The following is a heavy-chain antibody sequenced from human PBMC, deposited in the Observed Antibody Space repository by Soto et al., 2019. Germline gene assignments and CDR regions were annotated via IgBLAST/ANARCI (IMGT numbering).Heavy chain of an antibody. CDR2: ISYDGSNK. CDR3: AKQRVGATIDFDY. V-gene: IGHV3-30*18. Sequence: GGSLRLSCAASGFTFSSYGMHWVRQAPGKGLEWVAVISYDGSNKYYADSVKGRFTISRDNSKNTLYLQMNSLRAEDTAVYYCAKQRVGATIDFDYWGQGTLVTAPQ. D-gene: IGHD1-26*01. CDR1: GFTFSSYG. J-gene: IGHJ4*02.